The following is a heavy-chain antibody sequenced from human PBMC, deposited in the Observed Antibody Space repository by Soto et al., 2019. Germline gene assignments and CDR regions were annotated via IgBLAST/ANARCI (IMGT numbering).Heavy chain of an antibody. J-gene: IGHJ4*02. CDR1: GYTFTSYG. CDR3: ASEPNYFDY. Sequence: ASVKVSCKASGYTFTSYGISWVRQAPGQGLEWMGWISAHNGNKKYAQKLQGRVTMTTDTSTSTAYMELRSLRSDDTAVYYCASEPNYFDYWGQGTLVTVSS. CDR2: ISAHNGNK. V-gene: IGHV1-18*01.